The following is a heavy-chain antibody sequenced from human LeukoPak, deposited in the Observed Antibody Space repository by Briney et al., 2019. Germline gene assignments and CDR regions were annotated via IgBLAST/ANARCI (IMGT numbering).Heavy chain of an antibody. CDR3: ARVDTAMVAGGGDY. Sequence: ASVKVSCKASAYTFTGYYIHWVRQAPGQGLEWMGWINPNSGGTNYAQKFQGRVSMTRDTSINTANMELSRLRSDDTAVYYCARVDTAMVAGGGDYWGQGTLVTVSS. V-gene: IGHV1-2*02. CDR1: AYTFTGYY. J-gene: IGHJ4*02. D-gene: IGHD5-18*01. CDR2: INPNSGGT.